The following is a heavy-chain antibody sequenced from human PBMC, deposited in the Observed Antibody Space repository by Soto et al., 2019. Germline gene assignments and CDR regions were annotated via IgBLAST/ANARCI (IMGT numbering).Heavy chain of an antibody. CDR3: AREEDRGVVTLDS. CDR1: GFTFSSYE. J-gene: IGHJ4*02. Sequence: EVQLVESGGGLVQPGGSLRLSCAASGFTFSSYEMNWVRQAPGKGLEWVSYISTSGNTIYYADSVKGRFTISRDNAKNFLYLQMNSLRAEDTALYYCAREEDRGVVTLDSWCQGNLVTVSS. V-gene: IGHV3-48*03. D-gene: IGHD3-10*01. CDR2: ISTSGNTI.